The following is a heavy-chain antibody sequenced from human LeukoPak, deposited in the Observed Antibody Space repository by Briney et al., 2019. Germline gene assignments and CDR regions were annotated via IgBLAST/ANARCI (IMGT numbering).Heavy chain of an antibody. V-gene: IGHV1-2*02. J-gene: IGHJ4*02. CDR2: INPNSGGT. Sequence: EASVKVSCKASGYTFTGYYMHWVRQAPGQGLEWMGWINPNSGGTNYAQKFQGRVTMTRDTSISTAHMELSRLRSDDTAVYYCARSWVTMVRGVIITPGYWGQGTLVTVSS. D-gene: IGHD3-10*01. CDR3: ARSWVTMVRGVIITPGY. CDR1: GYTFTGYY.